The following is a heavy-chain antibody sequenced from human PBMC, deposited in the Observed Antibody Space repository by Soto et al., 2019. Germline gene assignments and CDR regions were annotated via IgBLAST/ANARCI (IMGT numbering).Heavy chain of an antibody. V-gene: IGHV3-7*03. Sequence: GGSLRLSCAASGFTFSSSWMSWVRQAPGKGLEWVAYIKQDGSERYYVDSVKGRFTISRDNAKNSLYLQMNSLRAEDTAVYYCAKGGWYPDYWGLGTLVTVSS. J-gene: IGHJ4*02. CDR1: GFTFSSSW. D-gene: IGHD6-19*01. CDR3: AKGGWYPDY. CDR2: IKQDGSER.